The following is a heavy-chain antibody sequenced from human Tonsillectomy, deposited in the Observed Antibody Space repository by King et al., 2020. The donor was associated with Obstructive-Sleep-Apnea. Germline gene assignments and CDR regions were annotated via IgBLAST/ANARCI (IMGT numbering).Heavy chain of an antibody. J-gene: IGHJ4*02. CDR3: ARKTGILFDS. Sequence: QLQESGPGLVEPSETLSLTCTVSGDSISSSYWSWIRQPPGKGLEWIGYIFYSGSTNYNPSLKSRVTISIDTSKNQFSLKLSSVTAADTAVYYCARKTGILFDSWGQGTLVTVSS. CDR2: IFYSGST. CDR1: GDSISSSY. V-gene: IGHV4-59*01.